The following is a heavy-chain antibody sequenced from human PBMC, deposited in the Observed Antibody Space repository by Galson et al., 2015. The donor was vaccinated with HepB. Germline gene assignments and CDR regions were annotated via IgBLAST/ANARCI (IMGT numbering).Heavy chain of an antibody. CDR3: TKHGGGAVALTHFDF. V-gene: IGHV3-23*01. J-gene: IGHJ4*02. Sequence: SLRLSCAASGFTFNKNAMSWVRQAPGRGLEWVSGISGSGGSTYYADSVKGRFTVSRDNAKNTLFLQMNGLRAEDTAVYYCTKHGGGAVALTHFDFWGQGTLVTVSS. CDR1: GFTFNKNA. D-gene: IGHD6-19*01. CDR2: ISGSGGST.